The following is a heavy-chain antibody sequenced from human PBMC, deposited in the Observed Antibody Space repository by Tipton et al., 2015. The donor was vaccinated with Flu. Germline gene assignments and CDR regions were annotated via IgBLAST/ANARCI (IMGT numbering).Heavy chain of an antibody. Sequence: TLSLTCTVSGGSISSYYWSWIRQPPGKGLEWIGYIYYSGSTNYNPSLKSRDTISVDTSKNQFSLKLSSVTAADTAVYYCARREGSSGWFGMDVWGQGTTVTVSS. V-gene: IGHV4-59*08. CDR2: IYYSGST. J-gene: IGHJ6*02. D-gene: IGHD6-19*01. CDR1: GGSISSYY. CDR3: ARREGSSGWFGMDV.